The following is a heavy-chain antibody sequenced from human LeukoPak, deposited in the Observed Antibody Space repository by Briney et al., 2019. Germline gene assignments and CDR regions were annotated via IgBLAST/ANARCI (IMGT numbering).Heavy chain of an antibody. CDR2: ISGSGGST. D-gene: IGHD6-6*01. J-gene: IGHJ4*02. V-gene: IGHV3-23*01. CDR3: AKSSGAARFRDFDY. CDR1: GFTFSSYA. Sequence: GGSLRLSCAASGFTFSSYAMSWVRQAPGKGLEWVSAISGSGGSTYYADSVKGRFTISRDNSKNTLYLQMNSLRAEDAAVYYCAKSSGAARFRDFDYWGQGTLVTVSS.